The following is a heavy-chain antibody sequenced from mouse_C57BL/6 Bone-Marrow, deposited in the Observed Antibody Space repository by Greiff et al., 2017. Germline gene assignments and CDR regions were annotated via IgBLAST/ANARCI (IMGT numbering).Heavy chain of an antibody. CDR3: ARDSTPGWFAY. J-gene: IGHJ3*01. D-gene: IGHD1-1*01. V-gene: IGHV5-4*01. CDR2: ISDGGSYT. CDR1: GFTFSSYA. Sequence: DVMLVESGGGLVKPGGSLKLSCAASGFTFSSYAMPWVRQTPEKRLEWVATISDGGSYTYYPDNVKGRFTISRDNAKNNLYLQRSHLKSEDTAMYYCARDSTPGWFAYWGQGTLVTVSA.